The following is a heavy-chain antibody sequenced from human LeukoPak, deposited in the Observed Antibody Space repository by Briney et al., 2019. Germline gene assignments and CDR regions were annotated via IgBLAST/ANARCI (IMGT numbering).Heavy chain of an antibody. CDR2: INHSGST. Sequence: SETLSLTCAVYGGSFSGYYWSWIRQPPGKGLEWIGEINHSGSTNYNPSLKSRVTISVYTSKNQFSLKLSSVTAADTAVYYCARGVEYFDWLSHAGYYFDYWGQGTLVTVSS. D-gene: IGHD3-9*01. CDR1: GGSFSGYY. CDR3: ARGVEYFDWLSHAGYYFDY. V-gene: IGHV4-34*01. J-gene: IGHJ4*02.